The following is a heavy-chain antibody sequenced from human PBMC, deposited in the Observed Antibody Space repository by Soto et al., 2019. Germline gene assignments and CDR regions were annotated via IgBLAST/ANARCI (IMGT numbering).Heavy chain of an antibody. V-gene: IGHV5-51*01. Sequence: GESLKISCKGSGYSFTSYWIGWVRQMPGKGLEWMGIIYPGDSDTRYSPSFQGQVTISADQSISTAYLQWSSLKASDTAMYYCARTMDILTGSHYYYYMDVWGKGTTVTVSS. CDR1: GYSFTSYW. J-gene: IGHJ6*03. CDR3: ARTMDILTGSHYYYYMDV. CDR2: IYPGDSDT. D-gene: IGHD3-9*01.